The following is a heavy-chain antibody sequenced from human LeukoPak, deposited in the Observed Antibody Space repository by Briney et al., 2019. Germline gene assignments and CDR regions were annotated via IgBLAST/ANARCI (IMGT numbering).Heavy chain of an antibody. CDR3: ARFRSSWTYYGMDV. D-gene: IGHD6-13*01. Sequence: GGSLRLSCAASGFTFSIYWMSWVRQAPGEGLEWVANIKQDGSEKYYVDSVKGRFTISRDNAKNSLYLQMNSLRAEDTAVYYCARFRSSWTYYGMDVWGQGTTVTVSS. V-gene: IGHV3-7*01. CDR2: IKQDGSEK. CDR1: GFTFSIYW. J-gene: IGHJ6*02.